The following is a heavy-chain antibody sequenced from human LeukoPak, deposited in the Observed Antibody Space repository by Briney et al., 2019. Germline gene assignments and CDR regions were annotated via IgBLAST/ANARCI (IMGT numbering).Heavy chain of an antibody. D-gene: IGHD4-17*01. CDR2: ISYDGSNK. V-gene: IGHV3-30*03. Sequence: GGSLRLSCAASGFTFSSYGMHWVRQAPGKGLEWVAVISYDGSNKYYADSVKGRFTISRDNSKNTLYLQMNSLKTEDTAVYYCTTEVAVAGKEEGYYGDYGEDYYYGMDVWGQGTTVTVSS. CDR1: GFTFSSYG. CDR3: TTEVAVAGKEEGYYGDYGEDYYYGMDV. J-gene: IGHJ6*02.